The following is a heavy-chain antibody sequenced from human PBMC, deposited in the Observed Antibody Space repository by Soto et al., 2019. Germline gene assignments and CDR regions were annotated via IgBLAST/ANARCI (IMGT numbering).Heavy chain of an antibody. CDR3: ARSFTIFGVAPSGGFDY. D-gene: IGHD3-3*01. Sequence: SETLSLTCTVSGGSISSSSYYWGWIRQPPGKGLEWIGSIYYSGSTYYNPSLKSRVTISVDTSKNQFSLKLSSVTAADTAVYYCARSFTIFGVAPSGGFDYWGQGTLVTVSS. CDR1: GGSISSSSYY. V-gene: IGHV4-39*01. CDR2: IYYSGST. J-gene: IGHJ4*02.